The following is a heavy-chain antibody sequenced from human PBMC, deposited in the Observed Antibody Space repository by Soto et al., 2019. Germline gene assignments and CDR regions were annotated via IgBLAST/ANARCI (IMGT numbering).Heavy chain of an antibody. Sequence: QVQLVQSGGGVVQPGRSLRLSCAASGFDFNTYGLHWVRQAPGKGLEWVAGISFDGGNQYYADSVKGRFTISRDKSNNTLYLHMNSLGAEDTATYYCAKDSSVTAAGSGGWFDPWGQGTLVIVSS. D-gene: IGHD6-13*01. V-gene: IGHV3-30*18. CDR3: AKDSSVTAAGSGGWFDP. J-gene: IGHJ5*02. CDR2: ISFDGGNQ. CDR1: GFDFNTYG.